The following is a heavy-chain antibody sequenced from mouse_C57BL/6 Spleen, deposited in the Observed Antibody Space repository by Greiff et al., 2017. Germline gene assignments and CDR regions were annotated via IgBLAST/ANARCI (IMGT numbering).Heavy chain of an antibody. D-gene: IGHD1-1*01. CDR1: GYTFTSYW. CDR3: ARPTVVENAMDY. J-gene: IGHJ4*01. CDR2: IDPSDSYT. V-gene: IGHV1-59*01. Sequence: QVQLQQPGAELVRPGTSVKLSCKASGYTFTSYWMHWVKQRPGQGLEWIGVIDPSDSYTNYNQKFKGKATLTVDTSSSTAYMQLSSLTSEDSAVXDCARPTVVENAMDYWGQGTSVTVSS.